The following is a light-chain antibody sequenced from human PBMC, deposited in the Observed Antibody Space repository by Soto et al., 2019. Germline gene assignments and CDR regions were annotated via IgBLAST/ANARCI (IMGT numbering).Light chain of an antibody. V-gene: IGLV1-47*01. Sequence: QSSLTQPPSVSGTPRQRGTISCSGSTSNIGSNYVYWYQQLPGLAPKLLIYINNQRPSGVPDRFSGSKSGTSASLAISGLRSEDEADYYCAAWDDSSREVFGTGTKVTVL. CDR2: INN. CDR3: AAWDDSSREV. CDR1: TSNIGSNY. J-gene: IGLJ1*01.